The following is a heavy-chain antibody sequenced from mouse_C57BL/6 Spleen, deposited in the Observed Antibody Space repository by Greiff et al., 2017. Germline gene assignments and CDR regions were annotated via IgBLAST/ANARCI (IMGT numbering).Heavy chain of an antibody. J-gene: IGHJ3*01. D-gene: IGHD1-1*01. CDR2: IRLKSDNYAT. CDR1: GFTFSNYW. V-gene: IGHV6-3*01. CDR3: SYYGSSWPWFAY. Sequence: EVMLVESGGGLVQPGGSLKLSCVASGFTFSNYWMNWVRQSPEKGLEWVAQIRLKSDNYATHYAESVQGRFTIPRDDSKSRVYLQMNNLRAEDTGIYYCSYYGSSWPWFAYWGQGTLVTVSA.